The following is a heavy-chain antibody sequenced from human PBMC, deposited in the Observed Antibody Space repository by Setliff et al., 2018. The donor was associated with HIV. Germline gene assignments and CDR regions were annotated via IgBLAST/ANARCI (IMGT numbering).Heavy chain of an antibody. Sequence: PSETLSLTCAVSGYSISSGYYWGWIRQPPGKGLEWIGSMYHSGSTYYNPSLKGRVTISVDTSKNQFSLKLSSVTAADTAVYYCARRGYNYGYFDYWGQGTLVTVSS. D-gene: IGHD5-18*01. CDR2: MYHSGST. CDR3: ARRGYNYGYFDY. V-gene: IGHV4-38-2*01. CDR1: GYSISSGYY. J-gene: IGHJ4*02.